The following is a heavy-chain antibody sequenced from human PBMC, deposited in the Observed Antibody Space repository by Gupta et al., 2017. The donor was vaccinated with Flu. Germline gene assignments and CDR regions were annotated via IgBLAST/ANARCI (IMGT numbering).Heavy chain of an antibody. D-gene: IGHD6-6*01. J-gene: IGHJ4*02. CDR3: ARDGISARPGFDY. CDR2: IWYEGSKT. CDR1: GFTFSHFG. V-gene: IGHV3-33*01. Sequence: QVHLVASGGGVVQPGRSLRLPFSASGFTFSHFGFHWVRQAPGKGVEWVAVIWYEGSKTNYADSVKGRFIISRDNSKNMVYLQLNSPRAEDTAVYFCARDGISARPGFDYWGQGILVTVSS.